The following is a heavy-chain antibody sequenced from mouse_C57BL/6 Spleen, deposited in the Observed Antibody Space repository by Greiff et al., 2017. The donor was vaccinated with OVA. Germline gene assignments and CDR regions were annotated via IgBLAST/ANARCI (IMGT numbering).Heavy chain of an antibody. J-gene: IGHJ2*01. D-gene: IGHD2-10*02. CDR1: GYTFTSYW. Sequence: QVQLQQPGAELVKPGASVKLSCKASGYTFTSYWMHWVKQRPGQGLEWIGMIHPNSGSTNYNEKFKSKATLTVDTSSSTAYMQLSSLTSEASAVYYCARWYGQYYFDYWGQGTTLTVSS. CDR2: IHPNSGST. CDR3: ARWYGQYYFDY. V-gene: IGHV1-64*01.